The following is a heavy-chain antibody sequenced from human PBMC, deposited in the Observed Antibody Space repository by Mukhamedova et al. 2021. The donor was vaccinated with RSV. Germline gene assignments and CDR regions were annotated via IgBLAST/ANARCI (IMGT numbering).Heavy chain of an antibody. D-gene: IGHD3-3*01. Sequence: GRTYYRSKWYNDYAVSVKSRITINPDTSKNQFSLQLNSVTPEDTAVYYCARAPLYITIFGVVITDAFDIWGQGTMVTVSS. J-gene: IGHJ3*02. CDR3: ARAPLYITIFGVVITDAFDI. CDR2: TYYRSKWYN. V-gene: IGHV6-1*01.